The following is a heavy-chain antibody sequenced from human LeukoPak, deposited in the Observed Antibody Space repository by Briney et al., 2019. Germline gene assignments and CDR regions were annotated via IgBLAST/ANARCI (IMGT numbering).Heavy chain of an antibody. CDR3: ARDAGGMVRGVTYYFDY. J-gene: IGHJ4*02. D-gene: IGHD3-10*01. V-gene: IGHV3-30-3*01. CDR2: ISYDGSNK. Sequence: GGSLRLSCAASGFTFSSSAMSWVRQAPGKGLEWVAVISYDGSNKYYADSVKGRFTISRDNSKNTLYLQMNSLRAEDTAVYYCARDAGGMVRGVTYYFDYWGQGTLVTVSS. CDR1: GFTFSSSA.